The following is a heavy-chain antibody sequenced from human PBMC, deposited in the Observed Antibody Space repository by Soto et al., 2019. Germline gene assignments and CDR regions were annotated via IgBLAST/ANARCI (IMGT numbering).Heavy chain of an antibody. J-gene: IGHJ4*02. Sequence: EVQLVESGGGLVQPGGSLRLSCAASGFTVSTKYMSWVRQAPGKGLEWVSVIYSGGSTFYADSVRGRFTISRENSMNTVILQMNSLRAEDTSVYYCARDPWAADYWGQGTLVTVSS. CDR3: ARDPWAADY. CDR2: IYSGGST. CDR1: GFTVSTKY. D-gene: IGHD3-16*01. V-gene: IGHV3-66*01.